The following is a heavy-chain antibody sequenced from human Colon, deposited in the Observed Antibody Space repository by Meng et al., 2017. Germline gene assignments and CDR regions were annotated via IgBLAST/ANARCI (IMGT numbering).Heavy chain of an antibody. CDR1: GFIFTYYY. CDR2: INPNSADT. V-gene: IGHV1-2*02. D-gene: IGHD1-1*01. Sequence: QGLQGQSGAEEKKAGASVRISCYASGFIFTYYYWDWVRQAPGHGLEWMGWINPNSADTNFPEKFRGRVTMSMDTSTSTAYLDLNRLISGDSAVYYCARNTRRYRMGGFDIWGQGTLVTVSS. J-gene: IGHJ3*02. CDR3: ARNTRRYRMGGFDI.